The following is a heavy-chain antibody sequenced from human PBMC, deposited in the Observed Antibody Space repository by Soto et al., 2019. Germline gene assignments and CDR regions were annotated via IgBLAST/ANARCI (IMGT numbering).Heavy chain of an antibody. Sequence: GSLRLSCAASGFTFSGSAMHWVRQASGKGLEWVGRIRSKANSYATAYAASVKGRFTISRDDSKNTAYLQMNSLKTEDTAVYYCTRGLYYDSSGYYYGPFDYWGQGTLVTVS. J-gene: IGHJ4*02. CDR2: IRSKANSYAT. V-gene: IGHV3-73*01. CDR3: TRGLYYDSSGYYYGPFDY. CDR1: GFTFSGSA. D-gene: IGHD3-22*01.